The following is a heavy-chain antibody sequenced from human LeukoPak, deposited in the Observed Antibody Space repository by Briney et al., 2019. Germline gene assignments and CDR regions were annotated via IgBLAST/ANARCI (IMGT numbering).Heavy chain of an antibody. Sequence: HSETLSLTCTVSGGSISSGSDYWSWIRQPPGKGLEWIGSIYYSGSTNYNPSLKSRVTISVDTSKNQFSLKLSSVTAADTAVYYCAQGVGWFDPWGQGTLVTVSS. CDR1: GGSISSGSDY. CDR3: AQGVGWFDP. J-gene: IGHJ5*02. V-gene: IGHV4-61*01. CDR2: IYYSGST.